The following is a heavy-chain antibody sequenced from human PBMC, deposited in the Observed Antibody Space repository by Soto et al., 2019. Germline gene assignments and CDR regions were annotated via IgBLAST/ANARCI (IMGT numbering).Heavy chain of an antibody. V-gene: IGHV3-53*01. CDR1: GFTVSSNY. CDR3: AYSESGYSYGLRI. D-gene: IGHD5-18*01. Sequence: EVQLVESGGGLIQPGESLRLSCAASGFTVSSNYMSWVRQAPGKGLEWVSVIYSGGSSYYADSVKGRFTISRDNSKNTLCLQMNSLRAEDTAVYYCAYSESGYSYGLRIWGQGTLVTVSS. J-gene: IGHJ4*02. CDR2: IYSGGSS.